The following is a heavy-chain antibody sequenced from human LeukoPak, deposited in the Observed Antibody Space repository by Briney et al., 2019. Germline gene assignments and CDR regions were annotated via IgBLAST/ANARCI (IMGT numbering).Heavy chain of an antibody. CDR2: IYTSGST. CDR1: GGSISSYY. Sequence: SETLSLTCTVSGGSISSYYCSWIRQPAGKGLEWIGRIYTSGSTNYNPSLKSRVTMSVDTSKNQFSLKLSSVTAADTAVYYCARGGIAAAGSTFDYWGPGTLVTVSS. CDR3: ARGGIAAAGSTFDY. J-gene: IGHJ4*02. V-gene: IGHV4-4*07. D-gene: IGHD6-13*01.